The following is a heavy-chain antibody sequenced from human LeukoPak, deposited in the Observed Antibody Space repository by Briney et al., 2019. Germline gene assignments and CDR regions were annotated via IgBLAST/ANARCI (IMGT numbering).Heavy chain of an antibody. V-gene: IGHV4-59*08. CDR2: FYYSGST. J-gene: IGHJ6*02. D-gene: IGHD6-13*01. CDR3: ASCIAAADYYYGMDV. CDR1: GGSISSYY. Sequence: SETLSLTCTVSGGSISSYYWSWIRQPPGKGLEWIGYFYYSGSTNYNPSLKSRVTISVDTSKNQFSLKLSSVTAADTAVYYCASCIAAADYYYGMDVWGQGTTVTVSS.